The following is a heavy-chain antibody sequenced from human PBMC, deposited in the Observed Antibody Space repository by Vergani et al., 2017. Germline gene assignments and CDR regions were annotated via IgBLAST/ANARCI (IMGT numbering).Heavy chain of an antibody. Sequence: QVQLQESGPGLVKPSETLSLTCPVSGGSISSYYWSWIRQPPGQGLEWIGYIHYSGSTNYNPSLKSRVTISVDTSKNQFSLKLSSVTAADTAVYYCARGGPSSGYYRVNPDDAFDIWGQGTMVTVSS. D-gene: IGHD3-22*01. J-gene: IGHJ3*02. CDR3: ARGGPSSGYYRVNPDDAFDI. CDR2: IHYSGST. V-gene: IGHV4-59*01. CDR1: GGSISSYY.